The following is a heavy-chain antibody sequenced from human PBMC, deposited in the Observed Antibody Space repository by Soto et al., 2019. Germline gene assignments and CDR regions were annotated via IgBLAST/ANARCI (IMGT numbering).Heavy chain of an antibody. V-gene: IGHV1-69*01. CDR2: IIPIFGTA. CDR1: GGTFRNXA. Sequence: QLHLVQSGAEVKKPGSSVKVSCKASGGTFRNXAXXXXXXXXXXXXEWMGGIIPIFGTANYAQKFQGRVAITADESTSTAYMELSXXRSDDTAXYYCARGREYGDYYFDYWGQGTLVTVSS. CDR3: ARGREYGDYYFDY. J-gene: IGHJ4*02. D-gene: IGHD4-17*01.